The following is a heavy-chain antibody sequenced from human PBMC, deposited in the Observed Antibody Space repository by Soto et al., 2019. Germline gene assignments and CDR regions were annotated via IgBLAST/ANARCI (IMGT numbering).Heavy chain of an antibody. CDR3: ARCRGSYALDY. D-gene: IGHD1-26*01. CDR1: GYTFTSYG. V-gene: IGHV1-18*01. CDR2: ISDNNGNT. Sequence: QVQLVQSGAEVKKPAASVKVSYKASGYTFTSYGISFGRQAPGQGLEWMGWISDNNGNTKYAQKRQGRVTMTTDTSTSTAYMELRRLRSDDTAVYYCARCRGSYALDYWGQGTLLTVSS. J-gene: IGHJ4*02.